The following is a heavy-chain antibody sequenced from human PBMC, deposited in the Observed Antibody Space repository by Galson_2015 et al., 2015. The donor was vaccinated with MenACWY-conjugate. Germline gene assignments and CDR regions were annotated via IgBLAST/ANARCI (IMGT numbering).Heavy chain of an antibody. CDR1: GFSFSSYG. CDR3: ARDRNDFGSGYDCGLDA. D-gene: IGHD3-3*01. Sequence: SLRLSCAASGFSFSSYGMHWVRQASGKGLVWVSRISLDGSTKNYADSVKGRFTISRDNDKNTVYLQMNSLRDEDTAVYFCARDRNDFGSGYDCGLDAWGQGTTVTVSS. CDR2: ISLDGSTK. J-gene: IGHJ6*02. V-gene: IGHV3-74*01.